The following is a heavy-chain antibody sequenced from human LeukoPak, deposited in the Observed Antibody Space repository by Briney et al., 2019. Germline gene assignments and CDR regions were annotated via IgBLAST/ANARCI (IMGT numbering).Heavy chain of an antibody. J-gene: IGHJ4*02. CDR2: VNLQGST. CDR1: GGSITSTNY. CDR3: AREGGPYRPLDY. Sequence: SETLSLTCGVSGGSITSTNYLTWVRQPPGKGLGWIGEVNLQGSTNYNPSLMGRVAISVDMSENHISLQLTSVTAADTAVYYCAREGGPYRPLDYSGQGTLVTVSS. V-gene: IGHV4-4*02.